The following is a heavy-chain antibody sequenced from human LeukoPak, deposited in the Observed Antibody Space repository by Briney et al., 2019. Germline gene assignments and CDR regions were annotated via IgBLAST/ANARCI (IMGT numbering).Heavy chain of an antibody. Sequence: PGGSLRHSCAASGFSFSNSYMEWVRQAPGKGLVWVSRIKPDGSLTAYAASVKGRFTISRDNAKNTLYLQMNSLRAEDTAVYYCATDIFGSSRDYWGQGTLVTVSS. CDR2: IKPDGSLT. V-gene: IGHV3-74*01. D-gene: IGHD3-10*02. J-gene: IGHJ4*02. CDR1: GFSFSNSY. CDR3: ATDIFGSSRDY.